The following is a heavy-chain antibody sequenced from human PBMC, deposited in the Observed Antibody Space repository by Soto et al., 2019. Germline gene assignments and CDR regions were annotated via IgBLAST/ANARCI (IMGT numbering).Heavy chain of an antibody. CDR2: ISGSGGST. CDR1: GSTFSSYA. CDR3: AKVPTYQRGAGIDY. V-gene: IGHV3-23*01. J-gene: IGHJ4*02. Sequence: PGGSLRLSCAASGSTFSSYAMSWVRQAPGKGLEWVSAISGSGGSTYYADSVKGRFTISRDNSKNTLYLQMNSLRAEDTAVYYCAKVPTYQRGAGIDYRAQRTLVTVSS. D-gene: IGHD2-2*01.